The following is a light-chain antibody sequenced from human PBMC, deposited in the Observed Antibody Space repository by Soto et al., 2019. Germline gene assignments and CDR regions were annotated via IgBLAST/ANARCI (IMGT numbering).Light chain of an antibody. CDR1: AGDIGSYNL. Sequence: QSALTQPASVSGSPGQSITISCTGTAGDIGSYNLVSWFQHHPGKAPKVMIYEGTKRPSGVSNRFSGSKSGNTASLTISGLQAEDEADYYCCSNAGSRTVWVFGGGTKVTVL. CDR3: CSNAGSRTVWV. V-gene: IGLV2-23*03. CDR2: EGT. J-gene: IGLJ3*02.